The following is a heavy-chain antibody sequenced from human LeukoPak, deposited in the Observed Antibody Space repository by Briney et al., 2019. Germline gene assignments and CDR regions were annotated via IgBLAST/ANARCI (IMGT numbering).Heavy chain of an antibody. Sequence: GASVKVSCKASGGTFSSYAISWVRQAPGQGLEWMGRIIPILGIANYAQKFQGRVTITADKSTSTAYMELSSLRSEDTAMYYCATPQYYYDSSGYSYYFDYWGQGTLVTVSS. V-gene: IGHV1-69*04. D-gene: IGHD3-22*01. CDR3: ATPQYYYDSSGYSYYFDY. J-gene: IGHJ4*02. CDR1: GGTFSSYA. CDR2: IIPILGIA.